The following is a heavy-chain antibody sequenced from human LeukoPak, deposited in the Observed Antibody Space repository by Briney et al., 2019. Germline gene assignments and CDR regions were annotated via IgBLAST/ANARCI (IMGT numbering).Heavy chain of an antibody. D-gene: IGHD6-13*01. CDR2: IIPILGIA. V-gene: IGHV1-69*04. Sequence: SVKVSCKASGGTFSSYAISWVRQAPGQGLEWMGRIIPILGIANYAQKFQGRATITADKSTSTAYMELSSLRSEDTAVYYCARGNIAAAGPIDYWGQGTLVTVSS. CDR1: GGTFSSYA. CDR3: ARGNIAAAGPIDY. J-gene: IGHJ4*02.